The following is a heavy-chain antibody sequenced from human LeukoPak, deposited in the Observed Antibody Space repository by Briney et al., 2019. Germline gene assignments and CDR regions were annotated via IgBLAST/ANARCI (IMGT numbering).Heavy chain of an antibody. CDR2: ISSSSSYI. D-gene: IGHD1-26*01. CDR1: GFTFSNYA. Sequence: PGGSLRLSCAASGFTFSNYAMNWVRQAPGKGLEWVSSISSSSSYIYYADSVKGRFTISRDNAKNSLYLQMNSLRAEDTAVYYCARDQFGPTGSGSYYLFDIWGQGTMVTVSS. J-gene: IGHJ3*02. CDR3: ARDQFGPTGSGSYYLFDI. V-gene: IGHV3-21*01.